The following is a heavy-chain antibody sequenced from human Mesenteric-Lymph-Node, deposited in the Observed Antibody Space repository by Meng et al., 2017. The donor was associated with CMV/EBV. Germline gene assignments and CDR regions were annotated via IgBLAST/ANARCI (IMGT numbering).Heavy chain of an antibody. D-gene: IGHD1-26*01. J-gene: IGHJ6*02. CDR2: IYHSGST. Sequence: SETLSLTCTVSGDSITSGYYYWGWIRQPPGKGLEWIGSIYHSGSTYYNPSLKSRVYISLDTSKNQFSLKLNSVTAADTAVYYCAESWGAPSYFYGMDVWGQGTTVTVSS. CDR3: AESWGAPSYFYGMDV. V-gene: IGHV4-39*07. CDR1: GDSITSGYYY.